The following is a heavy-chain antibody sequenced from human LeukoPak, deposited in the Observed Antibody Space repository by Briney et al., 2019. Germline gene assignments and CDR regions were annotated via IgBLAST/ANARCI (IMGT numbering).Heavy chain of an antibody. Sequence: GGSLRLSCAASGFTFSSYAMSWVRQAPGKGLEWVSAISGSGGSTYSADSVKGRFTISRDNSKNTLYLQMNSLRAEDTAVYYCARDLGWELLYGWFDPWGQGTLVTVSS. CDR2: ISGSGGST. V-gene: IGHV3-23*01. CDR3: ARDLGWELLYGWFDP. D-gene: IGHD1-26*01. J-gene: IGHJ5*02. CDR1: GFTFSSYA.